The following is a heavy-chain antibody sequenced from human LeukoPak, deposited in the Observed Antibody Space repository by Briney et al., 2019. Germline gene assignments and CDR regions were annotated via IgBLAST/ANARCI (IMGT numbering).Heavy chain of an antibody. V-gene: IGHV4-4*02. Sequence: SGTLSLTCTVSGGSISNFHWWDWVRQSPGKGLEWVGQIYHNGITNYNPSLKSRVTISVDTSKNQFSLKLSSVTAADTAVYYCARRRARGRYCSGGSCYGPNYFDYWGQGTLVTVSS. CDR2: IYHNGIT. D-gene: IGHD2-15*01. J-gene: IGHJ4*02. CDR3: ARRRARGRYCSGGSCYGPNYFDY. CDR1: GGSISNFHW.